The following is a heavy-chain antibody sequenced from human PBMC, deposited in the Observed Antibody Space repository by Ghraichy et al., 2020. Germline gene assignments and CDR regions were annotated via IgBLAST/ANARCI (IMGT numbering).Heavy chain of an antibody. V-gene: IGHV3-74*01. CDR3: AREYCSGGRCYFGTGGSHFDY. CDR1: GFTFSNYW. Sequence: GGSLRLSCAASGFTFSNYWMHWVRQAPGKGLVWVSRIKSDGSSTNYADSVKGRFTISRDNAKNTLYLQMNSLRAEDTAVYYCAREYCSGGRCYFGTGGSHFDYWGQGTLVTVSS. J-gene: IGHJ4*02. CDR2: IKSDGSST. D-gene: IGHD2-15*01.